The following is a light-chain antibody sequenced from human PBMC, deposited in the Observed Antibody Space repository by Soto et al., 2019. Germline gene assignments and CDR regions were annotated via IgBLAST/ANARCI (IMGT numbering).Light chain of an antibody. V-gene: IGLV1-40*01. CDR1: SSNIGAGFD. Sequence: QAVVTQPPSVSGAPGQRVSISCTGNSSNIGAGFDVHWYQQVPGTAPKLLIYGNKNRPSGVPDRFSASKSGTSATLAITGLQTEDEADYFCQSSDRSLSVVFGGGTKLTVL. CDR2: GNK. CDR3: QSSDRSLSVV. J-gene: IGLJ2*01.